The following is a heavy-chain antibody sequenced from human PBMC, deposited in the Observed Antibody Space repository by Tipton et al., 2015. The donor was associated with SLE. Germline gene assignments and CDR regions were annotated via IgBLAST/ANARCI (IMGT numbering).Heavy chain of an antibody. CDR3: ARHGMVNYYYYGMDV. V-gene: IGHV4-61*02. J-gene: IGHJ6*02. D-gene: IGHD4-23*01. CDR2: LYPGGST. Sequence: TLSLTCTVSGDSINTRYCWSWVRQPAGKGLEWIGRLYPGGSTNYNPALKSRVTISIDTSKNQFSLKLSSVAAADTAVYYCARHGMVNYYYYGMDVWGQGTTVTVSS. CDR1: GDSINTRYC.